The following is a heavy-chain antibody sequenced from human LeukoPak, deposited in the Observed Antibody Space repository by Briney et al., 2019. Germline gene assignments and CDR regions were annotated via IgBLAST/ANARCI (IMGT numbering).Heavy chain of an antibody. J-gene: IGHJ4*02. Sequence: GESLRISCKGSGYSFTSYLIGWVRQMPGKGLEWMGVIYPGDSDTRYSPSFQGQVTISADKSISTAYLQWSSLKASDTAMYYCARHGEMATISYWGQGTLVTVSS. V-gene: IGHV5-51*01. CDR1: GYSFTSYL. CDR2: IYPGDSDT. CDR3: ARHGEMATISY. D-gene: IGHD5-24*01.